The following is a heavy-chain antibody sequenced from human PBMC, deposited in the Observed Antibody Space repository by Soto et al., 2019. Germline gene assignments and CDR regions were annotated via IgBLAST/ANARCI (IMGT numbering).Heavy chain of an antibody. CDR1: GYTFTGYY. J-gene: IGHJ3*02. CDR3: AISEGGYDSFDI. Sequence: ASVKVSCKASGYTFTGYYMHWVRQAPGQGLEWMGWINPNSGGTNYAQKFQGWVTMTRDTSISTAFMELSRLRSDDTAVYSCAISEGGYDSFDIWGQGTMVTVSS. CDR2: INPNSGGT. D-gene: IGHD5-12*01. V-gene: IGHV1-2*04.